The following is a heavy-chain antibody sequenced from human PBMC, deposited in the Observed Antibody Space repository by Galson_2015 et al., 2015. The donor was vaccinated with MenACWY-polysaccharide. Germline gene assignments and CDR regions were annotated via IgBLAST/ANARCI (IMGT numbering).Heavy chain of an antibody. Sequence: SLRLSCAASGFTFSGNWMHWVRQAPGKGLVWVSRINSDGRSTSYADSVKGRFTISRDNAKNTLYLEMNSLRAEDTAVYYCTKAGAKYCSGSSCYFNWFDPWGQGTLVTVSS. CDR2: INSDGRST. J-gene: IGHJ5*02. D-gene: IGHD2-15*01. CDR3: TKAGAKYCSGSSCYFNWFDP. CDR1: GFTFSGNW. V-gene: IGHV3-74*01.